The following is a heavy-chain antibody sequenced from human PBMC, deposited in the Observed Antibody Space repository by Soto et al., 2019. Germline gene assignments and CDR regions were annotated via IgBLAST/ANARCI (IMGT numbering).Heavy chain of an antibody. J-gene: IGHJ4*02. CDR1: GFSFSSYA. D-gene: IGHD1-26*01. CDR2: ISGRRGSS. CDR3: AKGSIEYSASVDY. V-gene: IGHV3-23*01. Sequence: EVQLLESGGGLIQPGGSLRLSCSASGFSFSSYAMMWVRQAPGKGLEWVSVISGRRGSSYFADSAKGRFTISRDNSKNMLHLEMNSLRAEDTAIYFCAKGSIEYSASVDYWGQGTLVIVSS.